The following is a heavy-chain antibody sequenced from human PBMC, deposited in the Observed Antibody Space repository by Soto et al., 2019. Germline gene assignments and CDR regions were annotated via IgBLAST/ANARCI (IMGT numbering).Heavy chain of an antibody. D-gene: IGHD5-18*01. CDR1: GYSFTSYW. CDR2: IDPSDSYT. V-gene: IGHV5-10-1*01. CDR3: ATVDTAMVNYQYYHYCGMDV. J-gene: IGHJ6*02. Sequence: GESLKISCKGSGYSFTSYWISWVRQMPGKGLEWMGRIDPSDSYTNYSPSFQGHVTISADKSISTAYLQWSSLKASDTAMYYCATVDTAMVNYQYYHYCGMDVCGQTTTVTV.